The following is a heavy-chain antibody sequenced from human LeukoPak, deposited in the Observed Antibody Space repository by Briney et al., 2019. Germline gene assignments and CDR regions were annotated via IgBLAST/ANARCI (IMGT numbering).Heavy chain of an antibody. J-gene: IGHJ4*02. Sequence: GGSLRLSCAASGFTFSSYAMSWVRQAPGKGLEWVSAIRGGGSSIHYADSVKGRFTISRDNSKNTLYLQMNSLRAEDTAVYYCAKPRLQLELRLLFDYWGQGTLVTVSS. CDR3: AKPRLQLELRLLFDY. D-gene: IGHD1-7*01. CDR2: IRGGGSSI. CDR1: GFTFSSYA. V-gene: IGHV3-23*01.